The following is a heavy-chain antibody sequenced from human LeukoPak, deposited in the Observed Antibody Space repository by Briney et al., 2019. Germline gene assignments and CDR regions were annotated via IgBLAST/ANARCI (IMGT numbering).Heavy chain of an antibody. CDR1: GGSISSYF. J-gene: IGHJ1*01. V-gene: IGHV4-59*01. Sequence: SETLSLTCTVSGGSISSYFWSWIRQPPGKGLEWIGCIHYSGNTNHNPSLKSRVTISVDTSKNHFSLKLSSVTAADTAVYYCVRESGYSGYDRAAEFFQHWGRGTLVRVSS. CDR3: VRESGYSGYDRAAEFFQH. CDR2: IHYSGNT. D-gene: IGHD5-12*01.